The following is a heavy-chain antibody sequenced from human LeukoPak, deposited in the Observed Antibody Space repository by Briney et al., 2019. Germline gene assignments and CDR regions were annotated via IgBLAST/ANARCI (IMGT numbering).Heavy chain of an antibody. V-gene: IGHV3-53*01. CDR3: AKTGGPWD. J-gene: IGHJ4*02. Sequence: GGSLRLSCAASGFTVSTNFMTWVRQAPGKGMEWVSVIYRDGTTHYADSVKGRFTISRDSLRNTLDLQMNSLGAEDTAVYYCAKTGGPWDWGQGALVTVSS. D-gene: IGHD7-27*01. CDR1: GFTVSTNF. CDR2: IYRDGTT.